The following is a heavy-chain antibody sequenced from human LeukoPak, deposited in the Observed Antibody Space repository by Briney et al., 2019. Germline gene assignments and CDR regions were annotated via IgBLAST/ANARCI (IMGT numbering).Heavy chain of an antibody. V-gene: IGHV3-30*04. CDR1: GFTFSSYA. CDR2: IWYGGSNK. D-gene: IGHD1-26*01. CDR3: ARDLSLGAMGAFDI. Sequence: GGSLRLSCAASGFTFSSYAMHWVRQAPGKGLEWVAVIWYGGSNKYYADSVKGRFTISRDNSKNTLYLQMNSLRAEDTAVYYCARDLSLGAMGAFDIWGQGTMVTVSS. J-gene: IGHJ3*02.